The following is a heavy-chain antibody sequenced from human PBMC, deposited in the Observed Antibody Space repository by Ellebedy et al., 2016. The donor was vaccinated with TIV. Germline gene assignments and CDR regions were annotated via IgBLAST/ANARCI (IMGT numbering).Heavy chain of an antibody. J-gene: IGHJ4*02. CDR1: GYSFTSYW. V-gene: IGHV5-51*01. CDR3: ARYGEMATPNSFDY. Sequence: GESLKISCKGSGYSFTSYWIAWVRQMPGKGLEWMGIIYPDDSDTTYSPSFQGQVTISVDKSINTAFLVWSSLKASDTAMYYCARYGEMATPNSFDYWGQGTLVTVSS. D-gene: IGHD5-24*01. CDR2: IYPDDSDT.